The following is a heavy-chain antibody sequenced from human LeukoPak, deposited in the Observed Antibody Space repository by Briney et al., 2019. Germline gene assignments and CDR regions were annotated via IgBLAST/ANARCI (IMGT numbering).Heavy chain of an antibody. CDR3: ARGPVTTSEDWFDP. V-gene: IGHV1-8*01. CDR2: MNPNSGNT. J-gene: IGHJ5*02. CDR1: GYTFTSYD. Sequence: ASVTVSCKASGYTFTSYDINWVRQATGQGLEWMGWMNPNSGNTGYAQKFQGRVTMTRNTSISTAYMELSSLRSEDTAVYYCARGPVTTSEDWFDPWGQGTLVTVSS. D-gene: IGHD4-17*01.